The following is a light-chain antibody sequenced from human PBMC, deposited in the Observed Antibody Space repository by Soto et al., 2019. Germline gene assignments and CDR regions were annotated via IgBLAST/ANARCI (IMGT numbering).Light chain of an antibody. V-gene: IGKV3-11*01. CDR1: QSVRSN. CDR2: DAS. Sequence: EIGMTQSAFTLSVSPGERATLSCRASQSVRSNLAWYQQKPGQAPRLLMYDASNRATGIPARFSSSGSGTDFTLTISSLEPEDFAVYYCQQRSNWPTFGQGTKVDIK. CDR3: QQRSNWPT. J-gene: IGKJ1*01.